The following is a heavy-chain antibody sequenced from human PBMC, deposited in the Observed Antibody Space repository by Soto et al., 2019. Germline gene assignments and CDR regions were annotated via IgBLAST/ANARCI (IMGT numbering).Heavy chain of an antibody. CDR2: SHQSGNT. J-gene: IGHJ4*02. D-gene: IGHD5-18*01. V-gene: IGHV4-4*02. CDR1: GVSISSHDW. Sequence: QVQLQESGPGLVKPSGTLSLTCAVSGVSISSHDWWTWVRQPPGKGLEWIGESHQSGNTHYNSSLESRVTISLDKSKNQLSLQLTSVTVADTAVYYYATRDTGRVYWGQGTLVTVSS. CDR3: ATRDTGRVY.